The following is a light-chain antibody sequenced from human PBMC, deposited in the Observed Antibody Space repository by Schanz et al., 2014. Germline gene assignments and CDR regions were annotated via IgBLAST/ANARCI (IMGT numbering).Light chain of an antibody. CDR2: LNSDGSH. CDR1: SGHSSYA. CDR3: QTWDTGLKVV. V-gene: IGLV4-69*01. Sequence: QPVLTQSPSASASLGASVKLTCTLSSGHSSYAIAWHQQQPEKGPRYLMKLNSDGSHNKGDGIPDRFSGSSSGAERYLTISSLQSEDEADYYCQTWDTGLKVVFGGGTKLTVL. J-gene: IGLJ2*01.